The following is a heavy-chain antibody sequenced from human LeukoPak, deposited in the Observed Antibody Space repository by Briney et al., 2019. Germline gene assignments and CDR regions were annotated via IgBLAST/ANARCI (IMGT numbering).Heavy chain of an antibody. CDR1: GFTFSDYY. D-gene: IGHD5-12*01. J-gene: IGHJ3*02. V-gene: IGHV3-11*04. Sequence: GGSLRLSCAASGFTFSDYYMSWIRQAPGKGLEWVSYISSSGSTIYYADSVKGRFTISRDNAKNSLYLQMNSLRAEDTAVYYCARAFSGYDFLFAFDIWGQGTMVTVSS. CDR3: ARAFSGYDFLFAFDI. CDR2: ISSSGSTI.